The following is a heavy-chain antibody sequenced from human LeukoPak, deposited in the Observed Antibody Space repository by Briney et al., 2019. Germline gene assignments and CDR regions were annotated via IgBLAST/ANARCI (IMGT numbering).Heavy chain of an antibody. CDR1: GFTFSSYS. CDR2: ISSSSSYI. CDR3: ARHYYGSGSCYKGAFQH. Sequence: PGGSLRLSCAASGFTFSSYSMNWVRQAPGKGLEWVSSISSSSSYIYYADSVKGRFTISRDNAKNSLYLQMNSLRAEDTAVYYCARHYYGSGSCYKGAFQHWGQGTLVTVSS. D-gene: IGHD3-10*01. V-gene: IGHV3-21*01. J-gene: IGHJ1*01.